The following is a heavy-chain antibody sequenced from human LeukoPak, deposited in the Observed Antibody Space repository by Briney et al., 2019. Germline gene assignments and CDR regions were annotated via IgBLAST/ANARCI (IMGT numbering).Heavy chain of an antibody. D-gene: IGHD3-10*01. J-gene: IGHJ4*02. V-gene: IGHV3-7*03. CDR1: GFILSNYW. CDR2: IKQDGSEK. CDR3: AKDLRITMVRGVAWYFDY. Sequence: PGGSLRLSCAASGFILSNYWMSWVRQAPGKGLEWVANIKQDGSEKYYVDSVKGRFTISRDNAKNSLYLQMNSLRAEDTAVYYCAKDLRITMVRGVAWYFDYWGQGTLVTVSS.